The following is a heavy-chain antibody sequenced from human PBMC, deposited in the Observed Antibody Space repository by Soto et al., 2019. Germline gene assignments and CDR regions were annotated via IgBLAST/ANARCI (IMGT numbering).Heavy chain of an antibody. D-gene: IGHD3-9*01. CDR3: VRDLGRYFRSGYMDL. CDR2: INEDSTYI. V-gene: IGHV3-21*02. Sequence: EVQLVESGGGLVNPGGSLRLSCTAFGFAFNTYSMNWVRQAPGKGLEWVSSINEDSTYIYYSDSLRGRITISRDNAKDSLFLQMNSLRPDDTAVYYCVRDLGRYFRSGYMDLWGDGATVTVSS. J-gene: IGHJ6*02. CDR1: GFAFNTYS.